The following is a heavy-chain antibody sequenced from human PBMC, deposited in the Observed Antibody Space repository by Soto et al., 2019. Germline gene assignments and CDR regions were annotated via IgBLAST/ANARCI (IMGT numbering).Heavy chain of an antibody. V-gene: IGHV1-46*01. Sequence: QVQLVQSGAEVKKPGASVKVSCKASGYTFTSTWMHWVRQAPGQGLEWMGIINPYGGAATYAEKFRGRVTKTGDTAPATHYRELSSRRSEATAMYFWARDRSHRILYWWLDYGGQETQVPVPS. D-gene: IGHD2-15*01. CDR2: INPYGGAA. CDR3: ARDRSHRILYWWLDY. J-gene: IGHJ4*02. CDR1: GYTFTSTW.